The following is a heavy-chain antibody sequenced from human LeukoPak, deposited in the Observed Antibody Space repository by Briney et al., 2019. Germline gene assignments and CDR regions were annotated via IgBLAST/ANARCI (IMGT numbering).Heavy chain of an antibody. V-gene: IGHV1-69*06. J-gene: IGHJ4*02. CDR1: GGTFSSYA. D-gene: IGHD6-13*01. CDR3: AREKPSIAAAVYWELDY. CDR2: IIPIFGTA. Sequence: GSSVTVSCKASGGTFSSYAISWVRQAPGQGLEWMGGIIPIFGTANYAQKFQGRVTITADKSTSTAYMELSSLRSEDTAVYYCAREKPSIAAAVYWELDYWGQGTLVTVSS.